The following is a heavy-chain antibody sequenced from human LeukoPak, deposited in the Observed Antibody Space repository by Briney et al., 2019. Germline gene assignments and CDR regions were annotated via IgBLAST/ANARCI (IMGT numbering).Heavy chain of an antibody. V-gene: IGHV3-48*01. D-gene: IGHD1-26*01. CDR1: GFTFSSYS. CDR3: ARDALTGSYAQPDC. Sequence: PGGSLRLSCAASGFTFSSYSMNWVRQAPGKGLEWVSYISSSSRTIYYADSVKGRFTISRDNAKNSLYLQMNSLRVEDTAVYYCARDALTGSYAQPDCWGQGTLVTVSS. CDR2: ISSSSRTI. J-gene: IGHJ4*02.